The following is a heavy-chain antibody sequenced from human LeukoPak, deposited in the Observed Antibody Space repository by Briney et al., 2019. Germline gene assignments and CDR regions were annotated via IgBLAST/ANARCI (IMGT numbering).Heavy chain of an antibody. D-gene: IGHD3-22*01. J-gene: IGHJ4*02. V-gene: IGHV1-69*06. CDR3: AKGRAMIVGLPFDY. CDR2: IIPIFGTA. CDR1: GGTFSSYA. Sequence: SVKVSCKASGGTFSSYAISWVRQAPGQGLEWMGGIIPIFGTANYAQKFQGRVTITADKSTSTAYMELSSLRSEDTAVYYCAKGRAMIVGLPFDYWGQGTLVTVSS.